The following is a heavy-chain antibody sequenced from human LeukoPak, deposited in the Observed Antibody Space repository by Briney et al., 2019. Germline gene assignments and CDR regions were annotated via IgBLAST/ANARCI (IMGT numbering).Heavy chain of an antibody. Sequence: PSETLSLTCTVSGGSISSYYWSWIRQPAGKGLEWIGRIYTSGNTNYNPSLKSRVTMSVDTSKNQFSLKLSSVTAADTAVYYCARNYCDNSGYKYAFDYWGQGTLVTVSS. CDR2: IYTSGNT. CDR3: ARNYCDNSGYKYAFDY. J-gene: IGHJ4*02. CDR1: GGSISSYY. V-gene: IGHV4-4*07. D-gene: IGHD3-22*01.